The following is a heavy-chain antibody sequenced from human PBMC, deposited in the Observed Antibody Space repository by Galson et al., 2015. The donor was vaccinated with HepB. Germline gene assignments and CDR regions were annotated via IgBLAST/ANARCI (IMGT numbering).Heavy chain of an antibody. D-gene: IGHD3-10*01. V-gene: IGHV3-11*06. CDR3: VRGGSGSSAAN. Sequence: SLRLSCAASGFTFSESYMSWIRQAPGKGLEWVSYISSSSTHINYADSVKGRFTISRDNAKNSLYLQMNSLRAEDTAVYFCVRGGSGSSAANWGQGTLVTVSS. CDR2: ISSSSTHI. J-gene: IGHJ4*02. CDR1: GFTFSESY.